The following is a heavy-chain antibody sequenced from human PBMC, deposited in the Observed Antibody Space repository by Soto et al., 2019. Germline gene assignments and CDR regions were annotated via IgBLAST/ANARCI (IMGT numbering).Heavy chain of an antibody. CDR2: IYWNDDK. Sequence: QITLGESGPTLVKPTQTLTLTCTFSGFSLSARGVGVGWIRQPPGKALVWLALIYWNDDKRYTPSLKSSLTITKDTSNNPVVLTMTNMDPVETARYSVAHSPWGAAPDYWGQGTLVTVSS. V-gene: IGHV2-5*01. J-gene: IGHJ4*02. CDR1: GFSLSARGVG. CDR3: AHSPWGAAPDY. D-gene: IGHD3-16*01.